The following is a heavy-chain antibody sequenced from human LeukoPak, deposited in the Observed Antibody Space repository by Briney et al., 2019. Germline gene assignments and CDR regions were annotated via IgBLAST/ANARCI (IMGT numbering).Heavy chain of an antibody. CDR2: IYYSGST. D-gene: IGHD3-10*01. CDR1: GGSISSYY. V-gene: IGHV4-59*08. Sequence: PSETLSLTCTVSGGSISSYYWSWIRQPPGKGLEWIGYIYYSGSTNYNPSLKSRVTISVDTSKNQFSLKLSSVTAADTAVYYCARHYYGVDYWGQGTLVTVSS. CDR3: ARHYYGVDY. J-gene: IGHJ4*02.